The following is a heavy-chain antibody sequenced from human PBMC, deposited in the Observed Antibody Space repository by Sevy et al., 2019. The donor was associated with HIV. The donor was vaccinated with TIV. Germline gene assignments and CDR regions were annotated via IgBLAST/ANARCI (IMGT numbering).Heavy chain of an antibody. CDR2: ISSSGSTI. D-gene: IGHD5-12*01. CDR1: GFTFSDYY. CDR3: ARDRGGYADRDY. J-gene: IGHJ4*02. Sequence: GESLKISCAASGFTFSDYYMSWIRQAPGKGLEWVSYISSSGSTIYYADSVKGRFTISRDNAKNSLYLQMNSLRAEDTAVYYCARDRGGYADRDYWGQGTLVTVSS. V-gene: IGHV3-11*01.